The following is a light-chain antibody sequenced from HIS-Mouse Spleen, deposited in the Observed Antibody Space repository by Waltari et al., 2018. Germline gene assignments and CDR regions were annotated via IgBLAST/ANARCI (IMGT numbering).Light chain of an antibody. Sequence: QSALTQPASVSGSPGQSITSSCTGNSSDVGSYNPVSWYQQHPGKAPKLMIYEASKRPSGVSNRFSGSKSGNTASLTISGLQAEDEADYYCCSYAGSSPYVFGTGTKVTVL. V-gene: IGLV2-23*01. CDR3: CSYAGSSPYV. J-gene: IGLJ1*01. CDR2: EAS. CDR1: SSDVGSYNP.